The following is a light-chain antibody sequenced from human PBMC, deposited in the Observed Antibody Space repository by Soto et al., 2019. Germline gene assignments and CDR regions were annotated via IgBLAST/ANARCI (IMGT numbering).Light chain of an antibody. V-gene: IGKV1-8*01. CDR1: QGISSY. J-gene: IGKJ5*01. Sequence: AIRMTQSPSSLSASTGDRVTITCRASQGISSYLAWYQQKPGKAPKLLIYAASTLQSGVPSRFSGSGSGTYFTLTISCLQSEDFATYYCQQYYSYPITFGQGTRLE. CDR3: QQYYSYPIT. CDR2: AAS.